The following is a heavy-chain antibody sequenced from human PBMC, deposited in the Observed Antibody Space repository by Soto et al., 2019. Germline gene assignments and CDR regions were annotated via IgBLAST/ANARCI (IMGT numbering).Heavy chain of an antibody. CDR2: ISAHNGNT. CDR1: GYSFTSFG. D-gene: IGHD3-3*01. Sequence: ASVKVSCKAFGYSFTSFGISWVRQAPGQGLEWMGWISAHNGNTNYEQKFQGRVTMTTDTSTSTAYMELRSLRSDDTAVYYCVRIGICGVVIRPYYMDVWGKGTTVTVSS. V-gene: IGHV1-18*01. CDR3: VRIGICGVVIRPYYMDV. J-gene: IGHJ6*03.